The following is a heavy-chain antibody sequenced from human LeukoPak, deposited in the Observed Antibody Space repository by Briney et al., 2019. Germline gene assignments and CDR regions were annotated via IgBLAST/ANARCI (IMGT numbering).Heavy chain of an antibody. CDR3: ATHTEPGYSSGWSAFDI. CDR2: FDPEDGET. V-gene: IGHV1-24*01. J-gene: IGHJ3*02. CDR1: GYTLTELS. D-gene: IGHD6-19*01. Sequence: ASVKVSCKVSGYTLTELSMHWVRQAPGKGLEWMGGFDPEDGETIYAQKFQGRVTMTEDTSTDTAHMELSSLRSEDTAVYYCATHTEPGYSSGWSAFDIWGQGTMVTVSS.